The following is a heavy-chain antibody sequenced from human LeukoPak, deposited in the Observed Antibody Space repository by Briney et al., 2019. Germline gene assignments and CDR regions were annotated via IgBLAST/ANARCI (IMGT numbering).Heavy chain of an antibody. V-gene: IGHV3-23*01. CDR1: EFTFSSYA. D-gene: IGHD6-19*01. CDR3: ARAPVAASYYFDY. Sequence: GGSLRLSCAASEFTFSSYAMSWVRQAPGKGLEWVSTTSGSGVSTFYADSAKGRFTISRDNTKNTLFLQMNTLRAEDTAVYYCARAPVAASYYFDYWGQGTLVTVSS. CDR2: TSGSGVST. J-gene: IGHJ4*02.